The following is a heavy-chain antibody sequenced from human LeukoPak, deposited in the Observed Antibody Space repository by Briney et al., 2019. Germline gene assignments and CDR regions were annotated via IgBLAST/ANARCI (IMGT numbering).Heavy chain of an antibody. CDR2: ISPNSGGT. Sequence: SVKVSCKASGYTFTGYYIHWVRQAPGQALEWMGWISPNSGGTNYVQKFQGRVTMTRDTSISTAYMELTRLTSDDTAMYYCARAGEEYTSTWYGAYWGQGTLVTVSS. CDR1: GYTFTGYY. D-gene: IGHD6-13*01. CDR3: ARAGEEYTSTWYGAY. V-gene: IGHV1-2*02. J-gene: IGHJ4*02.